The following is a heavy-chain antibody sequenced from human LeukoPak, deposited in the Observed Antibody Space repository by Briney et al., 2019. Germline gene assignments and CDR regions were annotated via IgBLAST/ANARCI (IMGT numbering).Heavy chain of an antibody. CDR2: IYPGDSDT. J-gene: IGHJ4*02. Sequence: GESLKISCKGSGYSFTSYRIGWVRQMPGKGLEWMGIIYPGDSDTRYSPSFQGQVTISADKSISTAYLQWSSLKASDTAMYYCARRYDFWSGYLDYWGQGTLVTVSS. CDR3: ARRYDFWSGYLDY. CDR1: GYSFTSYR. V-gene: IGHV5-51*01. D-gene: IGHD3-3*01.